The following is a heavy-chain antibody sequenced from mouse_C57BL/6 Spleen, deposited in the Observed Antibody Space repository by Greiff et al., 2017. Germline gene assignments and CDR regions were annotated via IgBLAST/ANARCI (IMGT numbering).Heavy chain of an antibody. D-gene: IGHD2-4*01. CDR1: GFTFSSYA. J-gene: IGHJ4*01. CDR3: AREGLDYAMDY. V-gene: IGHV5-4*01. Sequence: EVKLVESGGGLVKPGGSLKLSCAASGFTFSSYALSWVRQTPDKRLEWVATISDGGSYTYYPDNVKGRFTIARANAKNTLYLQMSHLKSEDTAMYYCAREGLDYAMDYWGQGTSVTVSS. CDR2: ISDGGSYT.